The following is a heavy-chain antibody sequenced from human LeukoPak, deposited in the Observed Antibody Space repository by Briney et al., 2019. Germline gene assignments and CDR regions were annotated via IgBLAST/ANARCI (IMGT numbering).Heavy chain of an antibody. CDR3: ARGYYFAF. CDR2: TYYRSKWHY. CDR1: GDSVSNNSTA. J-gene: IGHJ4*02. V-gene: IGHV6-1*01. Sequence: SQTLSLTCAISGDSVSNNSTAWTWIRQSPSRGLEWLGRTYYRSKWHYDYGVSVKSRVTINPDTSKNQFSLQLNSVTPEDTAVYYCARGYYFAFWGQGTLVTVSS.